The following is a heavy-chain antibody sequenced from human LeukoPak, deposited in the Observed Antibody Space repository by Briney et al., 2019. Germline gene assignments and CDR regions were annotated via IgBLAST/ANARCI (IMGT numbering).Heavy chain of an antibody. CDR1: GGSISSGGYS. CDR3: ARGLGYSGSWYFDY. D-gene: IGHD6-13*01. CDR2: IYHSGST. V-gene: IGHV4-30-2*01. Sequence: SQTLSLTCAVSGGSISSGGYSWSWIRQPPGKGLEWIGYIYHSGSTYYNPSLKSRVTISVDRSKNQFSLKLSSVTAADTAVYYCARGLGYSGSWYFDYWGQGTLVTVSS. J-gene: IGHJ4*02.